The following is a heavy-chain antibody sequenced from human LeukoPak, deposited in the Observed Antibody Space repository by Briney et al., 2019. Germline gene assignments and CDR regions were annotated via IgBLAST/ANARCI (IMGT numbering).Heavy chain of an antibody. J-gene: IGHJ4*02. V-gene: IGHV4-34*01. CDR2: IYYSGST. Sequence: PSETLSLTCAVYGGSFSGYYWSWIRQPPGKGLEWIGSIYYSGSTYYNPSLKSRVTISVDTSKNQFSLKLSSVTAADTAVYYCARSEAVGAYPFDYWGQGTLVTVSS. D-gene: IGHD1-26*01. CDR1: GGSFSGYY. CDR3: ARSEAVGAYPFDY.